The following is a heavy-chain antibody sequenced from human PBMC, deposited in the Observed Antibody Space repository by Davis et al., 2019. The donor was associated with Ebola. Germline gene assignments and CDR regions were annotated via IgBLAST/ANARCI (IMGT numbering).Heavy chain of an antibody. Sequence: SETLSLTCAVYGGSFSGYYWSWIRQPPGKGLEWIGEINHSGSTDYNPSLKSRVTISADTSKNQFSLKLSSVTAADTAVYYCARGLTYYYDSSGYYWGQGTLVTVSS. D-gene: IGHD3-22*01. J-gene: IGHJ4*02. CDR3: ARGLTYYYDSSGYY. V-gene: IGHV4-34*01. CDR1: GGSFSGYY. CDR2: INHSGST.